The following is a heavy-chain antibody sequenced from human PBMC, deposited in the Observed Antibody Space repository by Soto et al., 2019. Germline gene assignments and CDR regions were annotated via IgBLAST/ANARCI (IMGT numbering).Heavy chain of an antibody. Sequence: PSETLSLTCTVSGGSISSSSYYWGWIRQPPGKGLEWIGSIYYSGSTYYNPSLKSRVTISVDTSKNQISLKMSSVTAADTAVYYCARGHAPPLYWGPGTLVTVSS. CDR1: GGSISSSSYY. V-gene: IGHV4-39*02. CDR2: IYYSGST. CDR3: ARGHAPPLY. J-gene: IGHJ4*02.